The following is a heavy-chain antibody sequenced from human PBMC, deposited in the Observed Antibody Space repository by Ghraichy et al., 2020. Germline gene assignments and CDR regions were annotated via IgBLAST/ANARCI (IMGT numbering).Heavy chain of an antibody. CDR3: ARELYSSGWETLHDAFDI. CDR1: GFTFSSYS. CDR2: ISSSSSYI. D-gene: IGHD6-19*01. V-gene: IGHV3-21*01. J-gene: IGHJ3*02. Sequence: GGSLRLSCAASGFTFSSYSMNWVRQAPGKGLEWVSSISSSSSYIYYADSVKGRFTISRDNAKNSLYLQMNSLRAEDTAVYYCARELYSSGWETLHDAFDIWGQGTMVTVSS.